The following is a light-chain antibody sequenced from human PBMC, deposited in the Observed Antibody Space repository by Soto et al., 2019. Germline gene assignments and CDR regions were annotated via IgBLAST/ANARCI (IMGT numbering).Light chain of an antibody. Sequence: QSVLTQPPSASGSPGQSVTISCTGTSSDVGGYNYVSWYQQHPGKAPKLMIYEVSKRPSGVPDRFSGSKSGNTASLTVSGLQAEDEADYYCRSYAGSNRSVFGTGTKVTVL. CDR1: SSDVGGYNY. CDR2: EVS. J-gene: IGLJ1*01. CDR3: RSYAGSNRSV. V-gene: IGLV2-8*01.